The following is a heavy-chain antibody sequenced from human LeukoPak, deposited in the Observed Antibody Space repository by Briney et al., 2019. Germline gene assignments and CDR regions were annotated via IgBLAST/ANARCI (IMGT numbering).Heavy chain of an antibody. J-gene: IGHJ4*02. Sequence: PGGSLGLSCAASGFTFSSYAMSWVRQAPGKGLEWVSAISGSGGSTYYADSVKGRFTISRDNSKNTLYLQMNSLRAEDTAVYYCAKVVTYYYDSSGYPDYWGQGTLVTVSS. CDR1: GFTFSSYA. CDR3: AKVVTYYYDSSGYPDY. CDR2: ISGSGGST. V-gene: IGHV3-23*01. D-gene: IGHD3-22*01.